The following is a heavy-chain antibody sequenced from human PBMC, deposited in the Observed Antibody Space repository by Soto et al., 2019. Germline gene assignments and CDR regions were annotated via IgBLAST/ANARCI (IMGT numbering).Heavy chain of an antibody. V-gene: IGHV4-59*01. Sequence: PSETLSLTCTVSGGSISSYYWSWIRQPPGKGLEWIGYIYYSGSTNYNPSLKSRVTISVDTSKNQFSLKLSSVTAADTAVYYCARSDIVVVVAATQPYYYYYMDVWGKGTTVTVSS. J-gene: IGHJ6*03. D-gene: IGHD2-15*01. CDR1: GGSISSYY. CDR2: IYYSGST. CDR3: ARSDIVVVVAATQPYYYYYMDV.